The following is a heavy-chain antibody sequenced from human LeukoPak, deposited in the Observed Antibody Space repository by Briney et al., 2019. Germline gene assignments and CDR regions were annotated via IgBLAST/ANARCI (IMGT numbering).Heavy chain of an antibody. V-gene: IGHV3-30*04. CDR2: ISYDGKNK. CDR3: ARGTMVGYSWYYFEY. J-gene: IGHJ4*02. D-gene: IGHD6-13*01. Sequence: GGSLRLSCAASGFTFRSHAMHWVRQAPGKGLEWVTVISYDGKNKYYADSVKGRFTISKDFSKDTLYLQMNSLRVEDTAVYYCARGTMVGYSWYYFEYWGLGTLVTVSS. CDR1: GFTFRSHA.